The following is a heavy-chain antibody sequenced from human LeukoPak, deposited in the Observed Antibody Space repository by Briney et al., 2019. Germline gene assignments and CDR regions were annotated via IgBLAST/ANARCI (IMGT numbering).Heavy chain of an antibody. D-gene: IGHD4-17*01. CDR2: IYPSGTT. Sequence: SETLSLTCTVSGYSLSSGYYWGWIRQPPGKGLEWIGNIYPSGTTYYNPSLKTRVTISVDTSKNQFSLKLSSVTAADTAVYYCVRDTPGGSYGDYDYWGQGTLVTVSS. CDR1: GYSLSSGYY. V-gene: IGHV4-38-2*02. J-gene: IGHJ4*02. CDR3: VRDTPGGSYGDYDY.